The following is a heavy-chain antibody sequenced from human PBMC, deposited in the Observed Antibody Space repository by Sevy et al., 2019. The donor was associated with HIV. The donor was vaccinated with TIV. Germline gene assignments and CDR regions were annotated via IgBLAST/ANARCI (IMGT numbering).Heavy chain of an antibody. CDR1: GFTFNIYA. CDR2: IGGGDT. CDR3: EKDGVSRNKLWDWFDP. J-gene: IGHJ5*02. D-gene: IGHD2-21*01. Sequence: GGSLRLSCATSGFTFNIYAMSWVRQAPGKGLEWVSTIGGGDTYYADSVKGRFTISRDDSKSAVYLQMNSLRADDTAVYYCEKDGVSRNKLWDWFDPWGQGTLVTVSS. V-gene: IGHV3-23*01.